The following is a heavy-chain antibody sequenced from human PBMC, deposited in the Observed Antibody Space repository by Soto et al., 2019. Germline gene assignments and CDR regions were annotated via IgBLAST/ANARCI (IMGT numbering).Heavy chain of an antibody. V-gene: IGHV1-2*04. D-gene: IGHD2-2*02. Sequence: GASVKVSCKASGYTFTGYYMHWVRQAPGQGLEWMGWINPNSGGTNYAQKFQGWVTMTRDTSISTAYMELSRLRSDDTAVYYCARTYCSSTSCSTTPEGGYYYGMDVWGQGTTVTVSS. CDR2: INPNSGGT. CDR1: GYTFTGYY. J-gene: IGHJ6*02. CDR3: ARTYCSSTSCSTTPEGGYYYGMDV.